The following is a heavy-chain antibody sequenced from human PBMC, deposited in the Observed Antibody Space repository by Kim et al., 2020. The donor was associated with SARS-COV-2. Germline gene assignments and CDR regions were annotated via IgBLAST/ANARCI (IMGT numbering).Heavy chain of an antibody. CDR2: ISSSSSYI. D-gene: IGHD3-10*01. J-gene: IGHJ6*02. V-gene: IGHV3-21*01. CDR3: ARDGPTSITMVRGVINYYYYGMDV. Sequence: GGSLRLSCAASGFTFSSYSMNWVRQAPGKGLEWVSSISSSSSYIYYADSVKGRFTISRDNAKNSLYLQMNSLRAEDTAVYYCARDGPTSITMVRGVINYYYYGMDVWGQGTTVTVSS. CDR1: GFTFSSYS.